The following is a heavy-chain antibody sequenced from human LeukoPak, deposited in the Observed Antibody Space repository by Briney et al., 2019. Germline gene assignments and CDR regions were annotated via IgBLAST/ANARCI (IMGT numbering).Heavy chain of an antibody. V-gene: IGHV1-18*04. Sequence: GESLKISCKGSGYSFTSYWIGWVRQAPGQGLEWMGWISAYNGNTNYAQKLQGRVTMTTDTSTSTAYMDLRSLRSDDTAVYYCARDGDHKSRITMVRGAIIDYWGQGTLVTVSS. D-gene: IGHD3-10*01. CDR2: ISAYNGNT. CDR1: GYSFTSYW. CDR3: ARDGDHKSRITMVRGAIIDY. J-gene: IGHJ4*02.